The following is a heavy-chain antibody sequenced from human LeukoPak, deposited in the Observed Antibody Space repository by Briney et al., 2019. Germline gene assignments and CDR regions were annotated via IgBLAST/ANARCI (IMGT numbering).Heavy chain of an antibody. CDR3: ARVWDSSGYYQPDAFDI. J-gene: IGHJ3*02. D-gene: IGHD3-22*01. Sequence: SETLSLTCTVSGGSIISSSYYWGWIRQPPGKGLEWIGSIYYTGSTYYNPSLKSRVTISVDTSKNQFSLKLSSVTAADTAVYYCARVWDSSGYYQPDAFDIWGQGTMVTVSS. CDR2: IYYTGST. CDR1: GGSIISSSYY. V-gene: IGHV4-39*07.